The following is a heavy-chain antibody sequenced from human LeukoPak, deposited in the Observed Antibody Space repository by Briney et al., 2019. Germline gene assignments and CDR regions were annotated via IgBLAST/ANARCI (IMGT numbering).Heavy chain of an antibody. Sequence: GGAPRLPCAASGFTPSSNHTSGVRPAPREGVEGGSVIFCGGSTYYADSVKGRFTISRDNSKNTLYLQMNSLRAEDTAVYYCARDPASPPYDSSGYSHNYWGQGTLVTVSS. V-gene: IGHV3-66*01. CDR2: IFCGGST. D-gene: IGHD3-22*01. CDR1: GFTPSSNH. CDR3: ARDPASPPYDSSGYSHNY. J-gene: IGHJ4*02.